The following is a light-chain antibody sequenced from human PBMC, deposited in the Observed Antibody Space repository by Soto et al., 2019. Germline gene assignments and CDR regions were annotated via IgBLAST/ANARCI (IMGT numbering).Light chain of an antibody. CDR1: QSVPGNY. CDR3: QQYTSPPWT. Sequence: EIVLTQSPGTLSLSPGERATLSCRASQSVPGNYLAWLQQKPGQSPRVLIYGASSRYAGIPDRFSGSGSGTAVTLTISRLEPGDFAVYYCQQYTSPPWTLGQGTKVETK. CDR2: GAS. V-gene: IGKV3-20*01. J-gene: IGKJ1*01.